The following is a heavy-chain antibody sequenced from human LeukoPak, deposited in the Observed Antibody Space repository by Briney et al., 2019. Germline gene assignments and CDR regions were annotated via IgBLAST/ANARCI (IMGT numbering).Heavy chain of an antibody. CDR2: TSGSGENS. CDR3: AKGDTTWELPHDY. CDR1: GFTFSNYG. V-gene: IGHV3-23*01. J-gene: IGHJ4*02. Sequence: GGSLRLSCAASGFTFSNYGMSWVRQAPGKGLEWVSVTSGSGENSYYADSVKGRFTISRDNFKNTLYLQMNSLRAEDTAVYYCAKGDTTWELPHDYWGQGTLVTVSS. D-gene: IGHD1-26*01.